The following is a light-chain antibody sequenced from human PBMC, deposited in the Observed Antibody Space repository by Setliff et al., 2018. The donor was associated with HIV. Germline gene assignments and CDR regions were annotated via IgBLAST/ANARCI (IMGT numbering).Light chain of an antibody. J-gene: IGLJ1*01. CDR2: DVS. Sequence: QSALAQPRSVSGSPGQSVTISCTGTSSDVGSYNYVSWYQQHPGKAPKLMIYDVSKRPSGVSDRFSGSKSGNTASLTISGLQAEDEADYYCCSYAGSSISYVFGTGTKVTVL. CDR3: CSYAGSSISYV. V-gene: IGLV2-11*01. CDR1: SSDVGSYNY.